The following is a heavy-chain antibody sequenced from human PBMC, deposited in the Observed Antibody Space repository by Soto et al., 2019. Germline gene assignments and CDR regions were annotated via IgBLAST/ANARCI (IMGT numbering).Heavy chain of an antibody. D-gene: IGHD6-13*01. Sequence: EVQLVESGGGLVQPGGSLRLSCAASGFTFSSYWMHWVRQAPGKGLVWVSRIRSDGSSTSYADSVKGRFTISRDTAKNTLYVQMNSLSAKDTAVYYCARGDCAAACGFWGQGTLVTVSS. V-gene: IGHV3-74*01. CDR2: IRSDGSST. J-gene: IGHJ4*02. CDR3: ARGDCAAACGF. CDR1: GFTFSSYW.